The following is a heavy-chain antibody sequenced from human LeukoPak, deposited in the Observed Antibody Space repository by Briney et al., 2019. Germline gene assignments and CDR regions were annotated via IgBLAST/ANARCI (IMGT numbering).Heavy chain of an antibody. D-gene: IGHD6-13*01. J-gene: IGHJ5*02. V-gene: IGHV4-31*03. CDR2: IYYSGST. CDR3: AREFRDLRIEAAAGPFDP. CDR1: GGSISSGGYY. Sequence: SESLSLTCTVSGGSISSGGYYWSWIRQHPGKGLEWIGYIYYSGSTYYNPSLKSRVTISVDTSKNQFSLKLRFVTAADTAVYYCAREFRDLRIEAAAGPFDPWGQGTLVTVSS.